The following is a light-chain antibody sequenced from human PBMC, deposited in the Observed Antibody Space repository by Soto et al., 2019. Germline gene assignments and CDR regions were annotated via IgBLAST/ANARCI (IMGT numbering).Light chain of an antibody. CDR2: DVS. Sequence: QSALTQPASVSGSPGQSITISCTGTSSDVGGYNYVSWYQQHPGKAPKLTIYDVSNRPSGVSNRFSGSKSGNTASLTISGLQAEDEADYYCSSYTSSSTLDSYVFGTGTKLTVL. CDR1: SSDVGGYNY. V-gene: IGLV2-14*01. J-gene: IGLJ1*01. CDR3: SSYTSSSTLDSYV.